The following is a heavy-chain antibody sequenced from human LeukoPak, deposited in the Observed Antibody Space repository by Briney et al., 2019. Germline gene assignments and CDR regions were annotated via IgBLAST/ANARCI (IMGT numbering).Heavy chain of an antibody. Sequence: SETLSLTCTVSGGSISNYYWTWIRQPAGKGLEWIGRFYTRETTNYNPSLRSRVTMSLDTSNNQFSLKPNSVTAADTAVYYCARVRVPGWFDPWGQGTLVTVSS. CDR1: GGSISNYY. V-gene: IGHV4-4*07. J-gene: IGHJ5*02. D-gene: IGHD3-10*02. CDR2: FYTRETT. CDR3: ARVRVPGWFDP.